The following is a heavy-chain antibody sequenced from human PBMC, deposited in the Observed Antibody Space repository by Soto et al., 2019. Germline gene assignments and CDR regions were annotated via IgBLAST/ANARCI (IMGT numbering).Heavy chain of an antibody. J-gene: IGHJ3*02. V-gene: IGHV4-61*01. Sequence: GKTSETLSLTCTVSGGSVSNGSYYWSWIRQPPGKGLEWIGYIYYSGSTNYNPSLKSRVTISVDTSKNQFSLKLSSVTAADTAVYYCARDGHPWLGAFDIWGQGTMVTVSS. CDR1: GGSVSNGSYY. CDR3: ARDGHPWLGAFDI. D-gene: IGHD3-22*01. CDR2: IYYSGST.